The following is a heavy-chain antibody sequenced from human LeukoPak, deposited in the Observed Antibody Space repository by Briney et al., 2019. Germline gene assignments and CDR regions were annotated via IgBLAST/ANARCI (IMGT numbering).Heavy chain of an antibody. Sequence: GGSLRLSCAASGFTFSSYAMSWVRQAPGKGLEWVSAISGSGGSTYYADSVKGRFTISRDNSKNTLYLQMHSLRAEDTAVYYCAKDVGYGDYGGFDYWGQGTLVTVSS. V-gene: IGHV3-23*01. J-gene: IGHJ4*02. CDR1: GFTFSSYA. D-gene: IGHD4-17*01. CDR3: AKDVGYGDYGGFDY. CDR2: ISGSGGST.